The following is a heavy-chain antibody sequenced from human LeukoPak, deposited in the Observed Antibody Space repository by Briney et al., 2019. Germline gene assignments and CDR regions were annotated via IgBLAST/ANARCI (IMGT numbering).Heavy chain of an antibody. V-gene: IGHV4-4*02. CDR1: GGSISSSNW. J-gene: IGHJ4*02. Sequence: SGTLSFTCAVSGGSISSSNWWSWVRQPPGKWLEWIGEIYHSGSTNYNPSLKSRVTISVDKSKNHFSLNLSSVTAADTAVYYCARDDSGTYAALDYWGQGTLVTVSS. CDR3: ARDDSGTYAALDY. D-gene: IGHD1-26*01. CDR2: IYHSGST.